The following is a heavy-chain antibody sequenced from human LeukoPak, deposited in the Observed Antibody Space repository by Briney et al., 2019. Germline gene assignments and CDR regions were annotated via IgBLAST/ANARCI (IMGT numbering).Heavy chain of an antibody. CDR2: IYHSGSA. D-gene: IGHD4-17*01. CDR1: SYSISSGYY. V-gene: IGHV4-38-2*02. CDR3: ARESNYGDYAY. Sequence: PSQTLSLTCTVSSYSISSGYYWGWVRQPPGQGLEWIGSIYHSGSAYYNPSLKSRVIISVDTSKNQFSLRLTSVTAADTAVYYCARESNYGDYAYWGQGTLVTVSS. J-gene: IGHJ4*02.